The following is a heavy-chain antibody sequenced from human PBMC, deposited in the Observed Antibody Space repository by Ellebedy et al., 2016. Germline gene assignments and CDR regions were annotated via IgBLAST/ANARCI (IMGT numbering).Heavy chain of an antibody. J-gene: IGHJ3*02. CDR2: FYYGSPT. V-gene: IGHV4-59*02. D-gene: IGHD2-2*01. Sequence: SETLSLTCTVSGGSVSNYYSNWIRQPPGKGLEWIGYFYYGSPTYYNPSLKSRVTISVDTSKNQYSLKLNSVTAGDTAVYYCARSFQLTDDAFDIWGQGTMVTVSS. CDR3: ARSFQLTDDAFDI. CDR1: GGSVSNYY.